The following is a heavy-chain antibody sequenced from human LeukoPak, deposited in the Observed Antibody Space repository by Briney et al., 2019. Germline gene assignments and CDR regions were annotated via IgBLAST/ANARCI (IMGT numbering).Heavy chain of an antibody. J-gene: IGHJ6*02. CDR3: TREGAAAAYGMDV. CDR1: GFTFGDYA. V-gene: IGHV3-49*04. D-gene: IGHD6-13*01. CDR2: IRRRAFGETA. Sequence: GGSLRLSCTASGFTFGDYAVSWVRRAPGRGLEWVGLIRRRAFGETADYAASVKGRFTISRDDSKSIAYLQMNSLKTEDTAVYYCTREGAAAAYGMDVWGQGTTITVSS.